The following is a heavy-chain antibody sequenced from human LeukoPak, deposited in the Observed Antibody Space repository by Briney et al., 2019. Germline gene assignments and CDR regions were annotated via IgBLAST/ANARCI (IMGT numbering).Heavy chain of an antibody. CDR3: ARRSGIAVAGAFDY. J-gene: IGHJ4*02. V-gene: IGHV3-23*01. D-gene: IGHD6-19*01. CDR2: ISGSGDST. CDR1: GFTFSNYA. Sequence: GGSLRLSCAAAGFTFSNYAMRWVRQAPGKGLEWVSGISGSGDSTYYADSVKGRFTISRDNSKNTLYLQMNSLRAEDTAVYYCARRSGIAVAGAFDYWGQGTLVTVSS.